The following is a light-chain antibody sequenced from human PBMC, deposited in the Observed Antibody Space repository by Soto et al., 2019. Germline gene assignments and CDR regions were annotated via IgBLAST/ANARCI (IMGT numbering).Light chain of an antibody. Sequence: QSALTQPASVSGSPGQSITISCTGTSSDVGGYNYVSWYQQHPGKAPKLMIYDVSNRPSGVSNRFSGSKSGNTASLTISGPQAEDEADYYCSSYTISSLYVCGTGTKVTVL. CDR2: DVS. CDR1: SSDVGGYNY. V-gene: IGLV2-14*01. CDR3: SSYTISSLYV. J-gene: IGLJ1*01.